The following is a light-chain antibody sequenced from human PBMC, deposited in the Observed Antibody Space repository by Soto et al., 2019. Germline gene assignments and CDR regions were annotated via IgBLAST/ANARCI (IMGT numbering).Light chain of an antibody. J-gene: IGLJ3*02. CDR1: RSDVGGYNY. V-gene: IGLV2-8*01. CDR2: KVT. CDR3: SSYAASNNFYFV. Sequence: QSALTQPPSASGSPGQSVTISCTGTRSDVGGYNYVSWYQQYPGRAPKLMIYKVTKRPSGVPDRFSGSKSGNTASLTGSGLQADDEADDYCSSYAASNNFYFVFGGGTKLTVL.